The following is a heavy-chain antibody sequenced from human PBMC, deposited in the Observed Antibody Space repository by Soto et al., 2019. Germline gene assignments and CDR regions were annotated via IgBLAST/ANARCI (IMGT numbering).Heavy chain of an antibody. CDR2: IIPLFGTT. Sequence: QVQVVQSGVEVRRPGSSVKVSCKASGDTFKNCVISWVRQAPGQGLEWMGGIIPLFGTTDFAQRFQGRLTSPTDESTTTAYMELSTLRSEDTATYYCAAELGFGKLSVVWGQGTTVIVSS. D-gene: IGHD3-10*01. CDR1: GDTFKNCV. CDR3: AAELGFGKLSVV. J-gene: IGHJ6*02. V-gene: IGHV1-69*01.